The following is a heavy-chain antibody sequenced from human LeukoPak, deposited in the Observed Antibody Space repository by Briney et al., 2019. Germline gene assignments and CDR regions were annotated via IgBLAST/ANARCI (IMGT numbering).Heavy chain of an antibody. V-gene: IGHV5-51*01. J-gene: IGHJ4*02. CDR3: VRLIDGSGSPDY. CDR2: IYPYDSDT. Sequence: GESLKISCQGSGYSFTNYWIGWVRQMPGKGLEWMGLIYPYDSDTRYTLSFQGQVTLSADKSIRTAYLQWSSLKASDTAMYYCVRLIDGSGSPDYWGQGTLVTVSS. D-gene: IGHD3-22*01. CDR1: GYSFTNYW.